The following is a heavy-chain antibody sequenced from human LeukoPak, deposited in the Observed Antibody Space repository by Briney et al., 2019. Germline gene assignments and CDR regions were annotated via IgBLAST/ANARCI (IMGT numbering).Heavy chain of an antibody. V-gene: IGHV4-59*08. CDR3: VRSGGYCTSATCHVEYFDL. CDR2: IYYSGST. Sequence: SETLSLTCTVSGGSISSYYWSWIRQPPGKGLEWIGYIYYSGSTNYNPSLKSRVTISVDTSKNQFSLKLRSVTAADTAVYYCVRSGGYCTSATCHVEYFDLWGRGTLVTVSS. CDR1: GGSISSYY. J-gene: IGHJ2*01. D-gene: IGHD2-8*01.